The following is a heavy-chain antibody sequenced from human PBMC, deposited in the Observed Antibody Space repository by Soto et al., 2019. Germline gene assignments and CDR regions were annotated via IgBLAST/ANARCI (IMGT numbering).Heavy chain of an antibody. CDR3: ARGKGTHKY. CDR1: GVTLSGYY. D-gene: IGHD3-10*01. Sequence: SEALSLTCTVSGVTLSGYYWSWIRQTPGKTLEWIGCIYFNGTTNYNPSLRSRVTISLDMSKNQFSLKLRSVTATDTAVYHCARGKGTHKYWGRGTLVTVSS. J-gene: IGHJ4*02. V-gene: IGHV4-59*01. CDR2: IYFNGTT.